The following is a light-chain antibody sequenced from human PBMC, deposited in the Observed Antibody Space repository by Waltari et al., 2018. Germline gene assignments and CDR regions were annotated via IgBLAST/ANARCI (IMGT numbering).Light chain of an antibody. CDR3: CSYAGSYTFWV. CDR1: SSDVGGYNY. CDR2: DVS. Sequence: QSALTQPRSVSGSPGQSVTIPCPGTSSDVGGYNYVSCYQQPPGKAPKLMIYDVSKRPSGVPDRFSGSKSGNTASLTISGLQAEDEADYYCCSYAGSYTFWVFGGGTKLTVL. V-gene: IGLV2-11*01. J-gene: IGLJ3*02.